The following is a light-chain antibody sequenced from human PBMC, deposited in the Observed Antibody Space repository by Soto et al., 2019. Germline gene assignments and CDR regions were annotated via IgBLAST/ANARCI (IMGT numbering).Light chain of an antibody. V-gene: IGKV3-20*01. J-gene: IGKJ4*01. CDR3: QQYGSSPLT. Sequence: EIVLTQSPGTLSLSPGERATLSCRASQSVSSNYLAWYQQKPGQAPRLLIYGASSRATGIPDRFSGSGSATDFTLTISRLEPEDFAVYYCQQYGSSPLTFGGGNKVEIK. CDR2: GAS. CDR1: QSVSSNY.